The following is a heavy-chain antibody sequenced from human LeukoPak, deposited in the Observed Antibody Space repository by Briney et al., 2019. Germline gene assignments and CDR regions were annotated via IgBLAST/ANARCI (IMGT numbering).Heavy chain of an antibody. CDR1: GGSISSYY. CDR3: ASTPRRDGYNYLDY. V-gene: IGHV4-59*08. J-gene: IGHJ4*02. D-gene: IGHD5-24*01. CDR2: IYYSGST. Sequence: SETLSLTCTVSGGSISSYYWSWIRQPPGKGLEWIGYIYYSGSTNYNPSLKSRVTISVDTSKNQFSLKLSSVTAADTAVYYCASTPRRDGYNYLDYWGQGTLVTVSS.